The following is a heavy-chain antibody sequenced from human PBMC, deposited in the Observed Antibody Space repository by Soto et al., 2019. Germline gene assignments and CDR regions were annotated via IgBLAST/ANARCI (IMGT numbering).Heavy chain of an antibody. CDR2: IDPSDSYT. J-gene: IGHJ6*02. Sequence: GESLKISCKGSGYSFTSYWISWVRQMPGKGLEWMGRIDPSDSYTNYSPSFQGHVTISADKSISTAYLQWSSLKASDTAMYYCARCRTGEYSSGWYHYYYRMDVWGQGTTVTVSS. V-gene: IGHV5-10-1*01. CDR1: GYSFTSYW. CDR3: ARCRTGEYSSGWYHYYYRMDV. D-gene: IGHD6-19*01.